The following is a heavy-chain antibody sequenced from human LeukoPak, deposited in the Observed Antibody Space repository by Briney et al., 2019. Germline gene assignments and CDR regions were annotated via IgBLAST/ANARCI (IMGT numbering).Heavy chain of an antibody. V-gene: IGHV3-23*01. CDR3: AKVRKDYYDSSGYFDY. J-gene: IGHJ4*02. Sequence: GRSLRLSCAASGFTFSSYAMSWVRQAPGKGLEWVSAISGSGGSTYYADSVKGRFTISRDNSKNTLYLQMNSLRAEDTAVYYCAKVRKDYYDSSGYFDYWGQGTLVTVSS. CDR2: ISGSGGST. CDR1: GFTFSSYA. D-gene: IGHD3-22*01.